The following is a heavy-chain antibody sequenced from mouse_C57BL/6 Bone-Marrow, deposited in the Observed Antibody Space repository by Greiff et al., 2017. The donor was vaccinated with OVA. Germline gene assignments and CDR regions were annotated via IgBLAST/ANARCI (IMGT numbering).Heavy chain of an antibody. Sequence: VQLQQSGAELVMPGASVKLSCKASGYTFTSYWMHWVKQRPGQGLEWIGEIDPSDSYTNYNQKFKGKATLTVDKSSSTAYMQLSSLTSEDSAVYYCAIGDYPYFDYWGQGTTLTVSS. CDR2: IDPSDSYT. CDR3: AIGDYPYFDY. CDR1: GYTFTSYW. D-gene: IGHD2-4*01. V-gene: IGHV1-69*01. J-gene: IGHJ2*01.